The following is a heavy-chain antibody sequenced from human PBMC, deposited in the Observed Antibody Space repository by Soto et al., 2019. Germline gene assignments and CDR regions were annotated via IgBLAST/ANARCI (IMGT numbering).Heavy chain of an antibody. CDR1: GFSFSDYS. CDR3: VSMPKGSLVTA. J-gene: IGHJ4*02. Sequence: LVESGGDLVYPGGSLRLSCVGSGFSFSDYSMNWVRQAPRKGLQWVSYISSSSDKTYYADSVKGRFTVSRDNAKNALFLQMYSLRDDATATDCCVSMPKGSLVTAWGQGTRVTVSS. V-gene: IGHV3-48*02. CDR2: ISSSSDKT. D-gene: IGHD2-21*02.